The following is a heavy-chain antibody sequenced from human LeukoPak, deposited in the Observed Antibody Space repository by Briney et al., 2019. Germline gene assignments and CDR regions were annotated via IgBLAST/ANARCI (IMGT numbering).Heavy chain of an antibody. D-gene: IGHD3-22*01. Sequence: GGSLRLSCAASGFTFSSYWMSWVRQAPGKGLEWVANIKQDGSEKYYVDSVKGRFTISRDNAKNSLYLQMNSLRAEDTAVYYRARDGVVVCEDVWGKGTTVTVSS. CDR1: GFTFSSYW. V-gene: IGHV3-7*01. J-gene: IGHJ6*04. CDR3: ARDGVVVCEDV. CDR2: IKQDGSEK.